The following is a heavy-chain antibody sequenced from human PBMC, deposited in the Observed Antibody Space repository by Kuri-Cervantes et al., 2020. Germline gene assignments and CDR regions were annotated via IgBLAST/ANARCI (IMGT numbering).Heavy chain of an antibody. CDR3: ARDPTTVGVSAVMRAGGGMDV. CDR1: GFTFSSYG. V-gene: IGHV3-33*08. D-gene: IGHD2-2*01. CDR2: IWYDGSHK. Sequence: GESLKISCAASGFTFSSYGMHWVRQAPGKGLEWVAVIWYDGSHKYSADSVKGRFAISRDNSKNTLYLQMNSLRAEDTAVYYCARDPTTVGVSAVMRAGGGMDVWGQGITVTDSS. J-gene: IGHJ6*02.